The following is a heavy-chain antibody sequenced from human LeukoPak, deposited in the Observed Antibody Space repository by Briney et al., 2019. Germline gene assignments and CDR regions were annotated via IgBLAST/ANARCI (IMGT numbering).Heavy chain of an antibody. CDR3: AGDFTGAFDP. J-gene: IGHJ5*02. V-gene: IGHV4-59*01. Sequence: PSETLPLTCTVSGGSISSYYWSWIRQPPGKGLEWIGYIYYSGSTNYNPPLKSRVTISVDTSKNQFSLKLSSVTAADTAVYYCAGDFTGAFDPWGQGTLVTVSS. CDR2: IYYSGST. D-gene: IGHD3-10*01. CDR1: GGSISSYY.